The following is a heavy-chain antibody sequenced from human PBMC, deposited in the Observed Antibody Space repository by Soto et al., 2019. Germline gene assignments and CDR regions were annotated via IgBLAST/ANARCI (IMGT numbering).Heavy chain of an antibody. V-gene: IGHV4-39*01. Sequence: SETLSLTCTVSGGSISSSSYYWGWIRQPPGKGLEWIGSIYCSGSTYYNPSLKSRVTISVDKSKNQFSLKLNSVTAADSAVYFCARGRPADYRGQGTLVTVSS. CDR1: GGSISSSSYY. J-gene: IGHJ4*02. CDR2: IYCSGST. D-gene: IGHD6-6*01. CDR3: ARGRPADY.